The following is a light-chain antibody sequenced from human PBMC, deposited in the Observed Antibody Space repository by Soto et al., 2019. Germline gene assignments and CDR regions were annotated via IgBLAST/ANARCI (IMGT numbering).Light chain of an antibody. CDR3: QQRSKWPPHT. J-gene: IGKJ2*01. Sequence: EVVLTQSPATLSLSPGERATLSCRASESVNNYLAWYQQKPGQAPRLLIYDASNRATGIPARFSGSGSGTDFTLTISSLELEDFAVYFCQQRSKWPPHTFGQGTKLQIK. CDR1: ESVNNY. V-gene: IGKV3-11*01. CDR2: DAS.